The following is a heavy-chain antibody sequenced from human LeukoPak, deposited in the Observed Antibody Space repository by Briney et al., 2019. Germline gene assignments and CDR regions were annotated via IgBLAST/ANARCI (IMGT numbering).Heavy chain of an antibody. J-gene: IGHJ3*02. V-gene: IGHV3-23*01. Sequence: PGGSPRLSCAASGFTFSSYAMSWVRQAPGKGLEWVSAISGSGGSTYYADSVKGRFTISRDNSKNTLYLQMNSLRAEDTAVYYCAKLIMVRGVYDAFDIWGQGTMVTVSS. CDR1: GFTFSSYA. CDR3: AKLIMVRGVYDAFDI. CDR2: ISGSGGST. D-gene: IGHD3-10*01.